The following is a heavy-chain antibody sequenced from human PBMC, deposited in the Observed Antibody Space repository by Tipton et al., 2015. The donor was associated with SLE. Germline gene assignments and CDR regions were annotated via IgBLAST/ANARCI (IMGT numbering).Heavy chain of an antibody. CDR2: IIPILGIA. CDR1: GYTFTSYT. CDR3: ARAVVPAAIRYYYGMDV. V-gene: IGHV1-69*09. Sequence: QLVQSGAEVKKPGASVKVSCKASGYTFTSYTISWVRQAPGQGLEWMGRIIPILGIANYAQKFQGRVTITADKSTSTAYMELSSLRSEDTAVYYCARAVVPAAIRYYYGMDVWGQGTTVTVSS. D-gene: IGHD2-2*02. J-gene: IGHJ6*02.